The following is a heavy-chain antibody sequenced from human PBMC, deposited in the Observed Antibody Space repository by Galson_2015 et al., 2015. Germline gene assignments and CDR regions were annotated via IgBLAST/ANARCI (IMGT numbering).Heavy chain of an antibody. CDR2: MSYDGTFI. CDR3: AKLMPRWLQFGGFDM. J-gene: IGHJ3*02. V-gene: IGHV3-30*18. CDR1: GFTFSIHG. Sequence: SLRLSCATSGFTFSIHGMTWVRQPPGKGLEWVAAMSYDGTFIYYADSLKGRFTISRDNSRGIVYLQMNSLRAEDTAVYYCAKLMPRWLQFGGFDMWGQGTRVTVAS. D-gene: IGHD5-24*01.